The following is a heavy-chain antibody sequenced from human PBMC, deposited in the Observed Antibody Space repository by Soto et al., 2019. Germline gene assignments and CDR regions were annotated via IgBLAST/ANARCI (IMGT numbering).Heavy chain of an antibody. J-gene: IGHJ5*02. CDR3: ARDSTMGGNWFDP. D-gene: IGHD3-10*01. CDR2: IYYSGST. Sequence: SETLSLTCSVSGGSISSYYWSWIRQPPGKGLEWIGYIYYSGSTNYNPSLKSRVTLSVDTSKNQFSLKLSSVTAADTAVYYCARDSTMGGNWFDPWGQGTLVTVS. CDR1: GGSISSYY. V-gene: IGHV4-59*01.